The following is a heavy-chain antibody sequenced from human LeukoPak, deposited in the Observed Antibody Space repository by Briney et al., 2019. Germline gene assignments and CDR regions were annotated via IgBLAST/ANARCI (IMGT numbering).Heavy chain of an antibody. CDR2: INHSGST. J-gene: IGHJ4*02. D-gene: IGHD1-26*01. Sequence: SETLSLTCAVYGGSFSGYYWNWIRQPPGKGLEWIGEINHSGSTTYNRSLKSRVTISLDTSKNQFSLELSSVTAADTAVYYCARAEDSGSYYNYWGQGTLVTVSS. CDR1: GGSFSGYY. V-gene: IGHV4-34*01. CDR3: ARAEDSGSYYNY.